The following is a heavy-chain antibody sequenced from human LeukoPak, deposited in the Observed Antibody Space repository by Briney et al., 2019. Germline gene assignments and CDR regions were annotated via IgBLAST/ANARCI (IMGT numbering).Heavy chain of an antibody. CDR1: GFTFSDSD. D-gene: IGHD6-19*01. J-gene: IGHJ4*02. Sequence: SGGSLRLSCAASGFTFSDSDIHWVRQASGKGLEWVGRITTKRSNYATAYTASVKGRFTISRHDSENTPYLQMNSLKTEDTALYYCTTYRSGHYWGQGTLVTVSS. CDR3: TTYRSGHY. V-gene: IGHV3-73*01. CDR2: ITTKRSNYAT.